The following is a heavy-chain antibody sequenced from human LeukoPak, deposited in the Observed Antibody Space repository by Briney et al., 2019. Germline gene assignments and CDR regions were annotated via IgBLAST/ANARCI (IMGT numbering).Heavy chain of an antibody. V-gene: IGHV4-4*02. J-gene: IGHJ3*02. CDR2: IYHSGST. D-gene: IGHD2-15*01. CDR1: GGSISSSNW. Sequence: SETLSLTCAVSGGSISSSNWWSWVRQPPGKGLEWIGEIYHSGSTNYNPSLKSRVTISVDKSKNQFSLKLSSVTAADTAVYYCARARYCSGGSCYPGAFDIWGQGTMVTVSS. CDR3: ARARYCSGGSCYPGAFDI.